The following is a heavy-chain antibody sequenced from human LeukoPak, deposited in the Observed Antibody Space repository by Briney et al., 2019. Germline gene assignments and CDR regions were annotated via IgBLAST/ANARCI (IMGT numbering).Heavy chain of an antibody. CDR1: GGSISSYH. Sequence: PSGTLSLTCTVSGGSISSYHWSWIRQSPGKGLEWVSAISGSGGSTYYADSVKGRFTISRDNSKNTLYLQMNSLRAEDTAVYYCAKSPDDFNLIAVAAHRSPNFDYWGQGTLVTVSS. V-gene: IGHV3-23*01. CDR2: ISGSGGST. CDR3: AKSPDDFNLIAVAAHRSPNFDY. D-gene: IGHD6-19*01. J-gene: IGHJ4*02.